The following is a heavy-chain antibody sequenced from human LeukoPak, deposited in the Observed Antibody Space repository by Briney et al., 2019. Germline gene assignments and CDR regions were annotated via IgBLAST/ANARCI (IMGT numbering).Heavy chain of an antibody. CDR3: ARELGAAAGLNWFDP. D-gene: IGHD6-13*01. CDR2: IYYSGST. V-gene: IGHV4-59*01. J-gene: IGHJ5*02. CDR1: GGSINSYY. Sequence: SETLSLTCTVSGGSINSYYWSWIRQPPGKGLERIGYIYYSGSTNYNPSLKSRVTISVDTSKNQFSLKLSSVTAADTAVYYCARELGAAAGLNWFDPWGQGTLVTVSS.